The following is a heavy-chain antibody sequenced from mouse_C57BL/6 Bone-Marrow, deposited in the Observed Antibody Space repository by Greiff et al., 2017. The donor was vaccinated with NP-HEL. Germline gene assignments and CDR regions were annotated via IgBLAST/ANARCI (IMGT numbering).Heavy chain of an antibody. J-gene: IGHJ2*01. Sequence: EVQLQQSGAELVRPGASVKLSCTASGFNIKDDYMHWVKQRPEQGLEWIGRIDPENGDTEYASKFQGKATITADTSSNTAYLQLSSLTSEDTAVYYCTTDESDYWGQGTTLTVSS. CDR1: GFNIKDDY. V-gene: IGHV14-4*01. CDR2: IDPENGDT. CDR3: TTDESDY.